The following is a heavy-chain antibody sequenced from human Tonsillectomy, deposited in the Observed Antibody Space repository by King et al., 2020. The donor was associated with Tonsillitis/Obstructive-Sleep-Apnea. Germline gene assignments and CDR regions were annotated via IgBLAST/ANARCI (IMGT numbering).Heavy chain of an antibody. D-gene: IGHD2-2*01. J-gene: IGHJ5*02. CDR2: IYSGGTT. CDR3: ARDLCCTSTTCRNNWFDL. V-gene: IGHV3-53*01. CDR1: GLTVSSNY. Sequence: VQLVESVGGLIQPGGSLRLSCAASGLTVSSNYMSWVRQAPGKVLEWVSVIYSGGTTYYADSVKGRFTISRDNSTNTLYLQMNCLRAEDTAVYYCARDLCCTSTTCRNNWFDLWGQGTLVTVSS.